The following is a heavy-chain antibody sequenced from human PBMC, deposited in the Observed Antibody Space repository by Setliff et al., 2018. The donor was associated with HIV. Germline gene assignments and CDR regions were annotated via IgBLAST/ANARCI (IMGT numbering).Heavy chain of an antibody. D-gene: IGHD4-17*01. J-gene: IGHJ5*02. CDR3: ARGQIGYGDYALNWFDP. CDR2: ISSSSISI. Sequence: PGGSLRLSCAISGFTFSSYTMHWVRQAPGKGLEWVSSISSSSISIYYTDSVKGRFTISSDNAKNSLYLQMNSLRLEDTAVYYCARGQIGYGDYALNWFDPWGQGTLVTVSS. CDR1: GFTFSSYT. V-gene: IGHV3-21*01.